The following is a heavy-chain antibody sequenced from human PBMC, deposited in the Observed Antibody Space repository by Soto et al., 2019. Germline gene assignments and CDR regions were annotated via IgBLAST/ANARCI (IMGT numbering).Heavy chain of an antibody. CDR1: GGSISDGYY. CDR3: ARRDRSGFSYWLDT. D-gene: IGHD3-22*01. Sequence: KTSETLSLTCTVSGGSISDGYYWTWIRQHPGKGLEWIGSISASGSTSYNPSLKSRLTVSVDKSKNQFSLNLRSVTAADTAVYYCARRDRSGFSYWLDTWGQGTLVTAPQ. J-gene: IGHJ5*02. V-gene: IGHV4-31*03. CDR2: ISASGST.